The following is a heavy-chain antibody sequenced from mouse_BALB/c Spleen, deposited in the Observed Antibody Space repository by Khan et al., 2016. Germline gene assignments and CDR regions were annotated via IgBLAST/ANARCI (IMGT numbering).Heavy chain of an antibody. CDR2: IKPGSGNT. CDR1: GYTFTIYT. CDR3: AGSRRLGGNYLFAS. J-gene: IGHJ2*01. V-gene: IGHV1-4*01. D-gene: IGHD2-1*01. Sequence: QVQLQQSGAELARPGASVKMSCKASGYTFTIYTMHWVKQRPGQGLEWIGYIKPGSGNTNYNQKFKDKATLTAAKSPTTAYMQWNSLASEHSAVYSCAGSRRLGGNYLFASGGQGTPLTASS.